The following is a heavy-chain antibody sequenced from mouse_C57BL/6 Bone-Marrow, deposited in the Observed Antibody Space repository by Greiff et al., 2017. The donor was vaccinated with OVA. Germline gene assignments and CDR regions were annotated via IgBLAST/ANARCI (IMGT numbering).Heavy chain of an antibody. CDR3: ACPSYYGSSFFDY. V-gene: IGHV1-19*01. CDR2: INPYNGGT. J-gene: IGHJ2*01. CDR1: GSTFTDYY. D-gene: IGHD1-1*01. Sequence: EVQLQQSGPVLVKPGASVKMSCKASGSTFTDYYMNWVRRSHGKSLEWIGVINPYNGGTSYNQKFKGKATLTVDKSSSTAYMELNSLTSEDSAVYYCACPSYYGSSFFDYWGQGTTLTVSS.